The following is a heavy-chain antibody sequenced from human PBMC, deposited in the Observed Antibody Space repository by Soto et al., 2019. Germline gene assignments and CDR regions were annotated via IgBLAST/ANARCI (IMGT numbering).Heavy chain of an antibody. D-gene: IGHD2-15*01. V-gene: IGHV4-31*03. CDR3: ARDAPGVAPY. J-gene: IGHJ4*02. CDR2: INYRGST. Sequence: QVQLQESGPGLVRPSQTLSLTCTVSGGSINSGDSYWNWIRQHPEKGLEWIGYINYRGSTFYNPSLKSRIIISVYTSKNQFSLKLSSVTAADTAVYYWARDAPGVAPYWGQGTLVTVAS. CDR1: GGSINSGDSY.